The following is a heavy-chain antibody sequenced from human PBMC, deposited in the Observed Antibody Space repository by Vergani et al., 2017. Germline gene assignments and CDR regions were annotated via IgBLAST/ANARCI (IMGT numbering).Heavy chain of an antibody. D-gene: IGHD3-22*01. Sequence: QVQLVQSGSEVRKPGASVKVSCQVSGYSLTELSIHWGRQAPGKGLEWMGGFDPEHGEVTFAHHFQGRVTMTEDRSTDTAYMELSSLRPEDTALYYCAIVTYYYDSSGYYLDYWGQGTLVTVSS. CDR1: GYSLTELS. CDR2: FDPEHGEV. J-gene: IGHJ4*02. V-gene: IGHV1-24*01. CDR3: AIVTYYYDSSGYYLDY.